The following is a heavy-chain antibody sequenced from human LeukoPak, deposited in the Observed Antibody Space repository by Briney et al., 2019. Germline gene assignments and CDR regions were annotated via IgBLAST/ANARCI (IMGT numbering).Heavy chain of an antibody. D-gene: IGHD3-22*01. V-gene: IGHV3-30*18. CDR2: ISYDGSNK. Sequence: PGRSLRLSCAASGFTFHGYAMHWVRQAPGKGLEWVAVISYDGSNKYYADSVKGRFTISRDNSKNTLYLQMNSLRAEDTAVYYCAKPATMIVVVITSFDYWGQGTLVTVSS. CDR3: AKPATMIVVVITSFDY. J-gene: IGHJ4*02. CDR1: GFTFHGYA.